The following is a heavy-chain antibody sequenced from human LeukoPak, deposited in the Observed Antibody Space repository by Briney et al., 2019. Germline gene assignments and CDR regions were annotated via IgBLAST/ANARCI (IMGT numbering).Heavy chain of an antibody. CDR2: IYHSGST. V-gene: IGHV4-38-2*02. D-gene: IGHD2-15*01. CDR1: GYSISSGYY. CDR3: ARDRGPRVVVVAATLDAFDI. J-gene: IGHJ3*02. Sequence: PSETLSLTCTVSGYSISSGYYWGWIRQPPGKGLEWIGSIYHSGSTYYNPSLKSRVTISVDTSKNQFSLKLSSVTAADTAVYYCARDRGPRVVVVAATLDAFDIWGQGTMVTVSS.